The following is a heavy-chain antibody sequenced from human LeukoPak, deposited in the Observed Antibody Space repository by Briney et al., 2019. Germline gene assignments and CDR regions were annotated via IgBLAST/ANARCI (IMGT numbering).Heavy chain of an antibody. CDR1: GGSISSYY. CDR2: IYTSGST. Sequence: SETLSLTCTVSGGSISSYYWSWIRQPAGKGLEWIGRIYTSGSTNHNPSLKSRVTMSVDTSKNQFSLKLSSVTAADTAVYYCARDNSSGWYEGPFDYWGQGTLVTVSS. V-gene: IGHV4-4*07. J-gene: IGHJ4*02. CDR3: ARDNSSGWYEGPFDY. D-gene: IGHD6-19*01.